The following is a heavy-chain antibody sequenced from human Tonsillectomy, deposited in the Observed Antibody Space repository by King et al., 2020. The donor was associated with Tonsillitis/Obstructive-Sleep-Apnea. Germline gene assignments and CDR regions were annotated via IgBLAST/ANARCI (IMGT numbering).Heavy chain of an antibody. J-gene: IGHJ6*02. V-gene: IGHV5-10-1*01. D-gene: IGHD3-10*01. CDR1: GFSFTSYW. CDR3: ASTADPLGSGSYFSNGMDV. Sequence: QLVQSGAEVKKPGESLRISCKGSGFSFTSYWINWVRQMPGKGLEWMGRIDPSDSYSNYSPSFQGHVTISADKSISTAFLQWSSLKASDTAMYYCASTADPLGSGSYFSNGMDVWGQGTTVTVSS. CDR2: IDPSDSYS.